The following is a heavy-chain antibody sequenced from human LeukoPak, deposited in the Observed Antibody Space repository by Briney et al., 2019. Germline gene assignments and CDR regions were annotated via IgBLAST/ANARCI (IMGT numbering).Heavy chain of an antibody. CDR3: ARSWIQLKYGMDV. V-gene: IGHV4-59*01. CDR2: IHYSGST. D-gene: IGHD5-18*01. J-gene: IGHJ6*02. Sequence: SETLSLTCTVSGGSISSYYWSWIRQPPGKGLEWIGYIHYSGSTNYNPSLKSRVTISVDTSKNQYSLKLSSVTAADTAVYYCARSWIQLKYGMDVWGQGTTVTVSS. CDR1: GGSISSYY.